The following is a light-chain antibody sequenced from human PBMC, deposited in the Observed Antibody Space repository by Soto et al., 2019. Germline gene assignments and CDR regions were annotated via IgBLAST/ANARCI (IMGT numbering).Light chain of an antibody. J-gene: IGKJ5*01. CDR3: HQRENRPPIT. CDR1: QDIRKY. CDR2: DAT. V-gene: IGKV3-11*01. Sequence: EIVLTQSPATLSLSPGERATLSCRASQDIRKYLAWYQLRHGQGPRLLIHDATNRTTDVPARFSGSGYGTDYTLTISSLEREDFAVYYCHQRENRPPITFGQGTRLEI.